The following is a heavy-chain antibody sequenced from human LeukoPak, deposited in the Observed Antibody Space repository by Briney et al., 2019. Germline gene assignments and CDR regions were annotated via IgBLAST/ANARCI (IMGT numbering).Heavy chain of an antibody. V-gene: IGHV3-48*03. CDR1: GFTFSSYE. CDR3: AKDRHYYGSGSFYTYFDY. D-gene: IGHD3-10*01. CDR2: ISGTGSTR. J-gene: IGHJ4*02. Sequence: PGGSLRLSCSASGFTFSSYEMNWVRQAPGKGLEWVSYISGTGSTRYYADSVKGRLTISGDNAKNSLYLQMNSLRAEDTAIYYCAKDRHYYGSGSFYTYFDYWGQGTLVTVSS.